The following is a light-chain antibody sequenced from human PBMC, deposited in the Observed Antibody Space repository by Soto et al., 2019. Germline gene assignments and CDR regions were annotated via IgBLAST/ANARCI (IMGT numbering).Light chain of an antibody. CDR3: ETWDSNTPWV. CDR1: SGHSTYI. CDR2: LEGSGSY. J-gene: IGLJ3*02. V-gene: IGLV4-60*02. Sequence: QLVLTQSSSASASLGSSVKVTCTLSSGHSTYIIAWHQQQPGKAPRYLMKLEGSGSYNKGSGVPDRFSGSRYGVDRYLTFSNLQFEDEADYYCETWDSNTPWVFGGGTKLTVL.